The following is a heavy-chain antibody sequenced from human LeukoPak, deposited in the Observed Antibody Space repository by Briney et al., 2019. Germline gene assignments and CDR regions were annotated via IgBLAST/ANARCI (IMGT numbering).Heavy chain of an antibody. D-gene: IGHD6-19*01. V-gene: IGHV5-51*01. CDR3: ARPGSSGWYDY. CDR1: GYKLTNNW. J-gene: IGHJ4*02. CDR2: IYPGDSDT. Sequence: GESLKISCKISGYKLTNNWIGWVRQMPGKGLEWMGIIYPGDSDTRYSPSFQGQVTISTDKSISTAYLQWSSLKASDTAMYYCARPGSSGWYDYWGQGTLVTVSS.